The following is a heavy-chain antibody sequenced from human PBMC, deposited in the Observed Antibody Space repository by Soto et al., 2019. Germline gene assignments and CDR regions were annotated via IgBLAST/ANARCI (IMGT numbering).Heavy chain of an antibody. CDR2: ISSSSSYI. D-gene: IGHD3-9*01. CDR1: GFTFSSYS. Sequence: GGSLRLSCAASGFTFSSYSMNWVRQAPGKGLEWVSSISSSSSYIYYADSVKGRFTISRDNAKNSLYLQMNSLRAEDTAVYYCARAEIRYFDWSTYYYYYGMDVWGQGTTVTVSS. V-gene: IGHV3-21*01. J-gene: IGHJ6*02. CDR3: ARAEIRYFDWSTYYYYYGMDV.